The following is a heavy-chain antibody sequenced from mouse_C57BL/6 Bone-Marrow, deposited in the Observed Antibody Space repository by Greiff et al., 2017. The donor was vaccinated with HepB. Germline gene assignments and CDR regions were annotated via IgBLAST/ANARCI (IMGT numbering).Heavy chain of an antibody. D-gene: IGHD2-3*01. CDR2: IDPSDSYT. V-gene: IGHV1-59*01. CDR3: ARSRGWLLQDYAMDY. Sequence: QVQLQQPGAELVRPGTSVKLSCKASGYTFTSYWMHWVKQRPGQGLEWIGVIDPSDSYTNYNQKFKGKATLTVDTSSSTAYMQLSSLTSEDSAVYYCARSRGWLLQDYAMDYWGQGTSVTVSS. J-gene: IGHJ4*01. CDR1: GYTFTSYW.